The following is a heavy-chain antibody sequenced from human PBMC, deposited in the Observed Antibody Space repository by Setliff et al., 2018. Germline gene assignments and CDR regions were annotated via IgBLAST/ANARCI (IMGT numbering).Heavy chain of an antibody. V-gene: IGHV4-39*01. CDR3: ARSEYAAFYFDY. D-gene: IGHD6-13*01. CDR1: GASITNINYY. J-gene: IGHJ4*02. CDR2: IFYSGRT. Sequence: PSETLSLTCTVSGASITNINYYWGLIRQPPGKGLEWIGSIFYSGRTFYNPSLKSRVTISVNTSKNQFSLTLSSVTAADTAVYFCARSEYAAFYFDYWGQGTLVTAPQ.